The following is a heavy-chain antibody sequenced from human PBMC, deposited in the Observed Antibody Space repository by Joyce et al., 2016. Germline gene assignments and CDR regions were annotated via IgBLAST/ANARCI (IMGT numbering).Heavy chain of an antibody. CDR1: GDTFNNYA. CDR2: TIPIFNTP. V-gene: IGHV1-69*12. J-gene: IGHJ4*02. D-gene: IGHD3-9*01. CDR3: ARDAADYGILTGYF. Sequence: QVQLVQSGAEVKKPGSSVKVSCTASGDTFNNYAITWVRQAPGQGLEWMGGTIPIFNTPNYAQKFRGRVTITVDESASTVYMELSSLRSEDTAVYYCARDAADYGILTGYFWGQGTRVTVSS.